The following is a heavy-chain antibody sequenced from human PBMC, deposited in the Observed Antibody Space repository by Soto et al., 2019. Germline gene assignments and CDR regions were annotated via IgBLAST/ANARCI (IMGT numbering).Heavy chain of an antibody. CDR3: ARGGAIVAMNWFDP. D-gene: IGHD3-22*01. CDR1: GASIYNGGYF. Sequence: SETLSLTCSVSGASIYNGGYFWSWIRQSPGKGLEWIGHIYNSGSPYNNPSLKSRVTISVDRSKNQFSLKLSSVTAADTAVYYCARGGAIVAMNWFDPWGQGTLVTVS. CDR2: IYNSGSP. V-gene: IGHV4-30-2*06. J-gene: IGHJ5*02.